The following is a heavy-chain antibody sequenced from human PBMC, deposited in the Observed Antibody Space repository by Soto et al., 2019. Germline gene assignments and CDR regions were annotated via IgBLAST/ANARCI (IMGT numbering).Heavy chain of an antibody. D-gene: IGHD3-10*01. CDR1: VYSFTSYW. CDR3: ARQHYHGSGSSYGMDV. J-gene: IGHJ6*02. CDR2: IYPGDSDT. V-gene: IGHV5-51*01. Sequence: GESMRISCKGSVYSFTSYWIGWVRQMPGKGLEWMGIIYPGDSDTRYSPSFQGQVTISADKSISTAYLQWSSLKASDTAMYYCARQHYHGSGSSYGMDVWGQGTTVTVSS.